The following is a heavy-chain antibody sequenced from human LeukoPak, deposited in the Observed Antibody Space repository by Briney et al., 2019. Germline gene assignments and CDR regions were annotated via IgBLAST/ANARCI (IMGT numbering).Heavy chain of an antibody. D-gene: IGHD2-2*01. V-gene: IGHV3-9*03. CDR2: ISWNSGSI. CDR1: GFTFDDYA. Sequence: PGGSLRLSCAASGFTFDDYAMHWVRQAPGKGLEWVSGISWNSGSIGYADSVKGRFTISRDNAKNSLYLQMNSLRAEDMAFYYYAKGYCISTSCYLDYWGQGTLVTVSS. CDR3: AKGYCISTSCYLDY. J-gene: IGHJ4*02.